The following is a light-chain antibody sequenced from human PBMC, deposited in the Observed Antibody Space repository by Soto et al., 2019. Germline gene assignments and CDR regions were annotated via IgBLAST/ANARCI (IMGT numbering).Light chain of an antibody. CDR1: QSVGSN. Sequence: EIVMTQSPATLSVSPGERATLSCRASQSVGSNLAWYQQKPAQPPRRLIYGASTRATAIPARFSGSGSGTEFTLTISSLQSEDYAIYFCQQYNNWPPDRTFGQGTKVEIK. CDR2: GAS. J-gene: IGKJ1*01. V-gene: IGKV3-15*01. CDR3: QQYNNWPPDRT.